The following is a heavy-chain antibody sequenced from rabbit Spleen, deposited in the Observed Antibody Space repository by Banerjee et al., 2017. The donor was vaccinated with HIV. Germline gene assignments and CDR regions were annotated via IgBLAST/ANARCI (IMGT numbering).Heavy chain of an antibody. CDR3: ARDTSSSFSSYGMDL. V-gene: IGHV1S40*01. D-gene: IGHD1-1*01. CDR1: GFSFSSSYY. J-gene: IGHJ6*01. CDR2: IAGGSSAFT. Sequence: QSLEESGGGLVQPEGSLTLTCTASGFSFSSSYYMCWVRQAPGKGLEWIACIAGGSSAFTYSATWAKGRFTISKTSSTTVTLQMTSLTAADTATYFCARDTSSSFSSYGMDLWGQGTLVTVS.